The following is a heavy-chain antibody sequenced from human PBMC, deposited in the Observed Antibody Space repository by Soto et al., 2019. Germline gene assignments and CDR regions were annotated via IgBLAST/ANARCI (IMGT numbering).Heavy chain of an antibody. V-gene: IGHV3-53*01. D-gene: IGHD3-22*01. Sequence: EVQLVESGGGLIQPGGSLRLSCAASGFTVSSNYMSWVRQAPGKGLEWVSVIYSGGSTYYADSVKGRFTISRDNSKNTLYLQMNSLRAEDTAVYYFARDRVESGYPEYFQHWGQGTRVTVSS. J-gene: IGHJ1*01. CDR3: ARDRVESGYPEYFQH. CDR2: IYSGGST. CDR1: GFTVSSNY.